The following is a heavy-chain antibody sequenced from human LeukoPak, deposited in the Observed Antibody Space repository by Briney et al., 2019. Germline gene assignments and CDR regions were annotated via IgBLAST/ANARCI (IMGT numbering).Heavy chain of an antibody. D-gene: IGHD3-10*01. Sequence: PSQTLSLTCTVSGGSISSGGYYWSWVRQHPGKGLEWIGYIYYSGSTYYNPSLKSRVTISVDTSKNQFSLKLSSVTAADTAVYYCARGSDGGYYYGMDVWGQGTTVTVSS. CDR1: GGSISSGGYY. CDR3: ARGSDGGYYYGMDV. J-gene: IGHJ6*02. V-gene: IGHV4-31*03. CDR2: IYYSGST.